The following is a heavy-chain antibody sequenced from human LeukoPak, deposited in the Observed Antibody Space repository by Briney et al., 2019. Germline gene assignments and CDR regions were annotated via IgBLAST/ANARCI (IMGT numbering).Heavy chain of an antibody. CDR1: GYTFTGYY. Sequence: ASVKVSCKASGYTFTGYYMHWVRQAPGQGLEWMGWINPNGGGTNYAQKFQGRVTMTRDTSINTAYMDLSRLRSDDTAVYYCARGDYDILTGWPYWGQGTLVTVSS. D-gene: IGHD3-9*01. J-gene: IGHJ4*02. V-gene: IGHV1-2*02. CDR3: ARGDYDILTGWPY. CDR2: INPNGGGT.